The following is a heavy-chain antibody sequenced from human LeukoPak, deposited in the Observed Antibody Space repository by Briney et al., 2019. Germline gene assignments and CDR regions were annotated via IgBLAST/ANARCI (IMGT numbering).Heavy chain of an antibody. V-gene: IGHV3-11*01. CDR1: GFIFSDYH. D-gene: IGHD5-12*01. CDR3: ARDHKAGYAYYFGMDV. CDR2: ISGSGSTI. J-gene: IGHJ6*02. Sequence: GGSLRLSCAASGFIFSDYHMRWIRQAPGKGLEWVSYISGSGSTIYYADSVKGRFTTSRDNAKNSLYLQMNSLRGEDTAVYYCARDHKAGYAYYFGMDVWGQGTTVTVSS.